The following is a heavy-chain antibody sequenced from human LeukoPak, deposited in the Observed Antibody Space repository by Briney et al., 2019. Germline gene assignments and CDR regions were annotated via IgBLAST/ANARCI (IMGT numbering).Heavy chain of an antibody. Sequence: SETLSLTCTVSGGSISSGSYYWSWIRQPAGKGLEWIGRIYTSGSTNYNPSLKSRVTISVDTSKNQFSLKLSSVTAADTAVYYCARGLEYTTASGGYNWFDPWGQGTPVTISS. D-gene: IGHD6-6*01. CDR2: IYTSGST. CDR3: ARGLEYTTASGGYNWFDP. CDR1: GGSISSGSYY. V-gene: IGHV4-61*02. J-gene: IGHJ5*02.